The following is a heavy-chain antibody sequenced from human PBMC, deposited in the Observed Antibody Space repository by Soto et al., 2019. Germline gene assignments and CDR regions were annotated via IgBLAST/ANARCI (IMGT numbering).Heavy chain of an antibody. CDR2: TYYRSKWYN. Sequence: KQSQTLSLTCAISGDSVSSNSAAWNWIRQSPSRGLEWLGRTYYRSKWYNDYAVSVKSRITINPDTSKNQFSLQLNSVTPEDTAVYYCAYYSSSWEDNWFDPWGQGTLVTVSS. CDR1: GDSVSSNSAA. J-gene: IGHJ5*02. V-gene: IGHV6-1*01. D-gene: IGHD6-13*01. CDR3: AYYSSSWEDNWFDP.